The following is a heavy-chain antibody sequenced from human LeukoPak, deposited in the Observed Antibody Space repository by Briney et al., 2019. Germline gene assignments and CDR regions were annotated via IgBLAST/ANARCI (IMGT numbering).Heavy chain of an antibody. CDR3: ARGKGNYDMLAGIFDY. V-gene: IGHV1-18*01. D-gene: IGHD3-9*01. J-gene: IGHJ4*02. CDR2: ISAYNGNT. CDR1: GYTFTSYG. Sequence: ASVKVSCKASGYTFTSYGISWVRQAPGQGLEWMGWISAYNGNTNYAQKLQGRVTMTTDTSTSTAYMELRSLRSDDTAVYYCARGKGNYDMLAGIFDYWGQGTLVTVSS.